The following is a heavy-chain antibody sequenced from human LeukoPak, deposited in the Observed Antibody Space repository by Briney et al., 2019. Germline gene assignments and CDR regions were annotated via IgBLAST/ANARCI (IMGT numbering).Heavy chain of an antibody. CDR2: IYPGDSHI. V-gene: IGHV5-51*01. CDR3: ARPRYGASEY. D-gene: IGHD4/OR15-4a*01. Sequence: GESLKISCKGSGYTFTSYWIGWVRQLPGKGLEWMGLIYPGDSHIRYSPSLQGQATISADKSISTAYLQWSSLKASDTAMYYCARPRYGASEYWGQGTLVTVSS. J-gene: IGHJ4*02. CDR1: GYTFTSYW.